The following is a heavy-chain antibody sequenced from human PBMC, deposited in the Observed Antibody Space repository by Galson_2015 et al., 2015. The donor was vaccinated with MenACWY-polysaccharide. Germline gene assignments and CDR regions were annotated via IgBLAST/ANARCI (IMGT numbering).Heavy chain of an antibody. V-gene: IGHV3-72*01. CDR1: GFTFSDHY. J-gene: IGHJ4*02. D-gene: IGHD3-10*01. Sequence: SLRLSCAASGFTFSDHYMDWVRQAPGKGLEWVGRTRNKANSYTTEYAASVKGRFTISRDDSKNSLYLQMNSLKTEDTAVYYCARGGLDVVRGVKPLGWNPAPKGNTEYYFDYWGQGTLVTVSS. CDR2: TRNKANSYTT. CDR3: ARGGLDVVRGVKPLGWNPAPKGNTEYYFDY.